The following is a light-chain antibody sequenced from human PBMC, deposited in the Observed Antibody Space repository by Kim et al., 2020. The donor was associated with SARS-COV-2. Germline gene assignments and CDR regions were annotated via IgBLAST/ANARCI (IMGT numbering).Light chain of an antibody. CDR3: HQSSSLHT. V-gene: IGKV6-21*01. Sequence: EVVLTQSPDFQSVTPKEKVTITCWASHNVGSSLHWYQQKPDQSPKLLIKYASQSVSGVPSRFSGSGSGTDFTLTIDSLEAEDAAIYFCHQSSSLHTFGQGTKLEI. CDR2: YAS. J-gene: IGKJ2*01. CDR1: HNVGSS.